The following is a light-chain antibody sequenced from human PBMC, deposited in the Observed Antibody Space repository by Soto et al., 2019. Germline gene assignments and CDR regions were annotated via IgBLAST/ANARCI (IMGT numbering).Light chain of an antibody. CDR2: TND. J-gene: IGLJ3*02. CDR1: SSNVGINT. V-gene: IGLV1-44*01. Sequence: QSVLAQPPSTSATPGQRVTISCSGSSSNVGINTVSWYQQVPGTAPRLLIYTNDQRPSGVPGRFSGSKSGTSASLAIGGLRSEDEADYYCAAWDDSLSGLVFGGGTKLTVL. CDR3: AAWDDSLSGLV.